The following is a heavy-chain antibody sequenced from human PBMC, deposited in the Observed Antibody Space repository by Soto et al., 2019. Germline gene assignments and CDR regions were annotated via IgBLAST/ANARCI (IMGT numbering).Heavy chain of an antibody. D-gene: IGHD6-13*01. Sequence: SETLSLTCAVSGDSIIGTHWWSWVRRPPGKGLEFIGETHHSRGTNYNPSLRSRVTMSLDKSKNQLSLILYSVTAADTDVYYCARYSAASGTYYFDYWGQGTLVTVSS. J-gene: IGHJ4*01. CDR3: ARYSAASGTYYFDY. V-gene: IGHV4-4*02. CDR1: GDSIIGTHW. CDR2: THHSRGT.